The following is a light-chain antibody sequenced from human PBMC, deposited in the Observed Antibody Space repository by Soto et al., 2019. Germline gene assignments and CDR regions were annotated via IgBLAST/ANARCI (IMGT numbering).Light chain of an antibody. CDR2: GAS. CDR3: QQFDSSVT. J-gene: IGKJ1*01. CDR1: QSLSSTF. V-gene: IGKV3-20*01. Sequence: EIVLTQSPGSLSLSPGERATLSCRASQSLSSTFFAWYQQRPGQAPRLLMYGASSRAACIPERFSGSGSGTDFTLTISKLEPQDCAVYYCQQFDSSVTFGQGTKVEIK.